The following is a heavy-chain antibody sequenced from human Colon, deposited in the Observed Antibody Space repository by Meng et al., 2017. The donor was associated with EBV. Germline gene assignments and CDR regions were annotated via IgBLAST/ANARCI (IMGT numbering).Heavy chain of an antibody. Sequence: QVQLQESGPGLVKPSGTLSLTCAVSGGSISSNNWWSWVRQPPGKGLEWIGEIFHSGSTKHNPSLKSRVTMSMDKSKNQFSLRLSSVTAADTAVYYCASSDYYGSGSYYPWGQGILVTVSS. D-gene: IGHD3-10*01. J-gene: IGHJ5*02. CDR1: GGSISSNNW. CDR2: IFHSGST. CDR3: ASSDYYGSGSYYP. V-gene: IGHV4-4*02.